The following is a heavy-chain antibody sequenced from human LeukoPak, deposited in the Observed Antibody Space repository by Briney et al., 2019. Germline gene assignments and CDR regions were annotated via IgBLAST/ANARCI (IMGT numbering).Heavy chain of an antibody. D-gene: IGHD3-22*01. V-gene: IGHV3-21*01. J-gene: IGHJ3*02. CDR1: GFTFSSYI. CDR2: ISSSSSYI. Sequence: GGSLRLSCAASGFTFSSYIMNCVRQAPGKGLEWVSSISSSSSYIYYADSVKGRFTISRDNAKNSLYLQMNSLRAEDTAVYYCARDYYDSSGYYLWENPCELGIDIWGQGTMVTVSS. CDR3: ARDYYDSSGYYLWENPCELGIDI.